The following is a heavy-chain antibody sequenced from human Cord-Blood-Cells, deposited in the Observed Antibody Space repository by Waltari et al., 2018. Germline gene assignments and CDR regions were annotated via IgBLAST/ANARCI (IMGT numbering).Heavy chain of an antibody. Sequence: EVQLVQSGAEVKKPGESLKISCKGSGYRFTSSWIGWVRQMPGKGLEWMGIIYTGDSDTRYSPSFQGQVTISADKSISTAYLQWSSLKASDTAMYYCARGGDYSNYYYGMDVWGQGTTVTVSS. J-gene: IGHJ6*02. V-gene: IGHV5-51*01. CDR3: ARGGDYSNYYYGMDV. CDR2: IYTGDSDT. CDR1: GYRFTSSW. D-gene: IGHD4-4*01.